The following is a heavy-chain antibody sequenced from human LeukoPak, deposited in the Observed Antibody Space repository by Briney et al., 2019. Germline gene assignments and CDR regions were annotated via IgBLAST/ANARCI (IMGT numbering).Heavy chain of an antibody. J-gene: IGHJ4*02. CDR1: GYTFTDYY. CDR2: INPNSGGT. D-gene: IGHD2-2*01. Sequence: ASVKVSCKASGYTFTDYYMHWVRQAPGQGLEWMGWINPNSGGTNYAQKFQGRVTMTRDTSISTAYMELSSLRSDDTAVYYCARKSAARSTSEFDCWGQGTLVTVSS. V-gene: IGHV1-2*02. CDR3: ARKSAARSTSEFDC.